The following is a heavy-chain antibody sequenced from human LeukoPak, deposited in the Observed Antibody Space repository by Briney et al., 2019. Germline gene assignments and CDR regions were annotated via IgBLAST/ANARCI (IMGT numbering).Heavy chain of an antibody. J-gene: IGHJ4*02. CDR2: IYHSGST. CDR1: GYSISSGYY. Sequence: SETLSLTCAVSGYSISSGYYWGWIRQPPGKGLEWIGNIYHSGSTYYNPSLKSRVTISVDTSKNQFSLKLSSVTAADTAVYYCARLPPYSSSAYYFDYWGQGTLVTVSS. V-gene: IGHV4-38-2*01. CDR3: ARLPPYSSSAYYFDY. D-gene: IGHD6-6*01.